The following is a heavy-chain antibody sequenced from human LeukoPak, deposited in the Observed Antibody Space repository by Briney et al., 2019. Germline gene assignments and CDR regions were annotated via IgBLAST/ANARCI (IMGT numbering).Heavy chain of an antibody. D-gene: IGHD2-15*01. CDR3: AREDCSGGSCYSG. J-gene: IGHJ4*02. CDR2: IRYDGSNK. CDR1: GFTFSSYG. Sequence: GGSLRLSCASSGFTFSSYGMHWVRQAPGKGLEWVAFIRYDGSNKYYADSVKGRFTISRDNSKNTLYLQMNSLRAEDTAVYYCAREDCSGGSCYSGWGQGTLVTVSS. V-gene: IGHV3-30*02.